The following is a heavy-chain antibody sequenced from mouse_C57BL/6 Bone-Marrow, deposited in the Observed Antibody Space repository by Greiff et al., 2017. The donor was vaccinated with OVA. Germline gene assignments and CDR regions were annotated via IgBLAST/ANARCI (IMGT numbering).Heavy chain of an antibody. CDR3: ARSSPLYYDYDWFAY. CDR2: IWTGGGT. V-gene: IGHV2-9-1*01. Sequence: QVQLKESGPGLVAPSQSLSITCTVSGFSLTSYAISWVRQPPGKGLEWLGVIWTGGGTNYNSALKSRLSLSKDNSKSQVFLKMNSLQTDDTARYYCARSSPLYYDYDWFAYWGQGTLVTVSA. CDR1: GFSLTSYA. J-gene: IGHJ3*01. D-gene: IGHD2-4*01.